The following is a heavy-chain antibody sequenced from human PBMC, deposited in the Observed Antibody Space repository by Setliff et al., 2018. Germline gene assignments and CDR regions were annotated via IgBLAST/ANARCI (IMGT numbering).Heavy chain of an antibody. J-gene: IGHJ5*02. V-gene: IGHV4-39*01. D-gene: IGHD6-19*01. CDR3: ARTRGSSGWLNWFDP. CDR2: IYYSGST. CDR1: GGSISSSNYY. Sequence: KPSETLSLTCTVSGGSISSSNYYWGWIRQPPGKGLEWIGSIYYSGSTYYNPSLKSRVTISVDTSKNQFSLKLSSVTAADTAVYYCARTRGSSGWLNWFDPWGQGTLVTVSS.